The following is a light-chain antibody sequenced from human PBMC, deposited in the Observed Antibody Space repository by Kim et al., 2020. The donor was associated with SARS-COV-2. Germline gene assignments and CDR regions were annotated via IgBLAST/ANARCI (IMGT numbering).Light chain of an antibody. V-gene: IGLV2-14*04. CDR1: SRDVGGYNN. CDR2: DVS. J-gene: IGLJ3*02. Sequence: GQSVTISCTGTSRDVGGYNNVSWDQQHPGKAPKCMIYDVSKRPSGVSNRCSGSKAVNTASLTISGLQAEDVSDYYCGSYTSSSTLMFGGGTQLTVL. CDR3: GSYTSSSTLM.